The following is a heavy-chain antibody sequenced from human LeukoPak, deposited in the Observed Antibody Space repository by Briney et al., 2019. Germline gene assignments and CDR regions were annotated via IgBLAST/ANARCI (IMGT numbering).Heavy chain of an antibody. CDR1: GFTFSSYW. CDR3: AKEGSVAGTVDY. D-gene: IGHD6-19*01. Sequence: GGSLRLSCAASGFTFSSYWMTWVRQAPGKGLEWVANIKQDGSEKYYVDSVKGRFTISRDNAKNSLYLQMNSLRAEDTALYYCAKEGSVAGTVDYWGQGTLVTVSS. J-gene: IGHJ4*02. CDR2: IKQDGSEK. V-gene: IGHV3-7*03.